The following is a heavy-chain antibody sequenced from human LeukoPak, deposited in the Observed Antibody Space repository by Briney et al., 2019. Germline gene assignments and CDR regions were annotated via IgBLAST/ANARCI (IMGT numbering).Heavy chain of an antibody. D-gene: IGHD6-19*01. V-gene: IGHV3-9*01. CDR3: AKEGTSSGWYVPRGAFDI. CDR1: GFTFDDYA. Sequence: PGGSLRLSCAASGFTFDDYAMHWVRQAPGKGLEWVSGISWNSGSIGYADSVKGRFTISRDNAKNSLYLQMNSLRAEDTALYYCAKEGTSSGWYVPRGAFDIWGQGTMVTVSS. J-gene: IGHJ3*02. CDR2: ISWNSGSI.